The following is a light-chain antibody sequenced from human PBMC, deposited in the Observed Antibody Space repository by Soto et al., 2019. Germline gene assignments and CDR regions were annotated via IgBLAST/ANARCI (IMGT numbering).Light chain of an antibody. V-gene: IGKV3-15*01. CDR2: GAS. CDR1: QSVGNS. CDR3: QQYNNWPEYT. J-gene: IGKJ2*01. Sequence: SVLTQSPGTLSVSPGEGVTLSCRASQSVGNSMAWYQQKPGQAPRLLIFGASTRVTGIPARFSGSGSGTEFTLTITSLQSDDFAVYYCQQYNNWPEYTFGPGTKLEIK.